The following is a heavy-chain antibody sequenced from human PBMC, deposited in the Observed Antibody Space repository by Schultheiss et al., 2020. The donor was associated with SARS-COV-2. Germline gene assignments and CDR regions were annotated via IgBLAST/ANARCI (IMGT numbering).Heavy chain of an antibody. D-gene: IGHD3-16*02. CDR2: IKSKTSGETI. CDR1: DLTLSNAW. V-gene: IGHV3-15*07. Sequence: GESLKISCAASDLTLSNAWMNWVRQAPGKGLEWVGRIKSKTSGETIDYAAPVEGRFTISRDDSKNTLYLQMNSLKTEDTAVYYCTTNYVWGSYRYTGYYYGMDVWGQGTTVTVSS. J-gene: IGHJ6*02. CDR3: TTNYVWGSYRYTGYYYGMDV.